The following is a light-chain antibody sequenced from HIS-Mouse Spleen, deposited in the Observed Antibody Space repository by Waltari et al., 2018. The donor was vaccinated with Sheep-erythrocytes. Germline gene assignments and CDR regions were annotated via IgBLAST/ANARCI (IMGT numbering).Light chain of an antibody. J-gene: IGLJ1*01. CDR1: IRSVGGCNY. Sequence: QSALTQPRSVSGSPGQSVTIPSTGTIRSVGGCNYVSWYQQHPGKAPKPMIYDVSKRPSGVPERFSGSKSGNTASLTISGLQAEDEADYYCCSYAGSYNHVFATGTKVTVL. CDR3: CSYAGSYNHV. V-gene: IGLV2-11*01. CDR2: DVS.